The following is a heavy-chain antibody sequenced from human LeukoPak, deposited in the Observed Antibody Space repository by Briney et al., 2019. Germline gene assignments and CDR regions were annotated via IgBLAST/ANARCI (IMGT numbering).Heavy chain of an antibody. V-gene: IGHV1-2*02. D-gene: IGHD2-2*01. Sequence: ASVKVSCKASGYTFSGHYTHWVRQAPGQGLEWMGWINANSGDTRSVQKFQGRVTMTRDTSISTAYMEVSSLRSDDTAVYYCARDGVVVPAALDYWGQGTLVTVSS. CDR2: INANSGDT. J-gene: IGHJ4*02. CDR3: ARDGVVVPAALDY. CDR1: GYTFSGHY.